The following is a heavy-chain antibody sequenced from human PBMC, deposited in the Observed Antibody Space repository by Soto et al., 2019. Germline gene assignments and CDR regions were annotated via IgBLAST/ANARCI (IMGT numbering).Heavy chain of an antibody. J-gene: IGHJ3*02. Sequence: GGSLRLSCAASGFTFSSYAMSWVRQAPGKGLEWVSAISGSGGSTYYADSVKGRFTISRENSKNTLYLQMNSLRAEDTAVYYCAKCIPISPSSCTAFDIWGQGTMVTVSS. CDR2: ISGSGGST. CDR1: GFTFSSYA. V-gene: IGHV3-23*01. CDR3: AKCIPISPSSCTAFDI. D-gene: IGHD6-13*01.